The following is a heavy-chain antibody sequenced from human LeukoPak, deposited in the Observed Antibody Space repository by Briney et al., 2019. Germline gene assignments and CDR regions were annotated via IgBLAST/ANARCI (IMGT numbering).Heavy chain of an antibody. CDR3: AGPPSHHGVDV. Sequence: KPSETLSLTCAVYGGSFSGYSWSWIRQPPGKGLEWIGEINHSESTNYNPSLKSRVTISVDTSKNKFSLTLSSVTSADTAVSYFAGPPSHHGVDVWGQGTTVTVSS. J-gene: IGHJ6*02. CDR2: INHSEST. CDR1: GGSFSGYS. V-gene: IGHV4-34*01.